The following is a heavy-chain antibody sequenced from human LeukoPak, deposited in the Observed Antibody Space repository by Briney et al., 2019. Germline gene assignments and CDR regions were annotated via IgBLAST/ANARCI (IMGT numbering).Heavy chain of an antibody. CDR1: GGSISSYY. Sequence: SETLSLTCTVSGGSISSYYWSWIRQPPGKGLEWIGYIYYSGSTNYNPSLKSRVTISVDTSKNQFSLKLSSVTAADTAVYYCARRLNRYFDWYSKGGYFDYWGQGTLVTVSS. V-gene: IGHV4-59*08. D-gene: IGHD3-9*01. J-gene: IGHJ4*02. CDR3: ARRLNRYFDWYSKGGYFDY. CDR2: IYYSGST.